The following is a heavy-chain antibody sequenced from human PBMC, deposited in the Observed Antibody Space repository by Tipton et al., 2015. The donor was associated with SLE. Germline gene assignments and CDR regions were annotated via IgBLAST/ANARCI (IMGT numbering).Heavy chain of an antibody. CDR3: ARAFRWVQLPEY. Sequence: QSGAEVKKPGASVKVSCEASGDTFADYYIHWIRQAPGQGLEWMGRMNANSGGTNYAQKFQGRVTMSRDASMTTAHMDLRSLTSDDTAMYYGARAFRWVQLPEYWGPGALVTVSS. CDR1: GDTFADYY. CDR2: MNANSGGT. D-gene: IGHD5-24*01. V-gene: IGHV1-2*06. J-gene: IGHJ4*02.